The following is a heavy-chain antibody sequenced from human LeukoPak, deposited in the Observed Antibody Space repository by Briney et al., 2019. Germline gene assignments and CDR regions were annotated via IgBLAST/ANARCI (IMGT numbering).Heavy chain of an antibody. CDR1: GGSFSGYY. CDR2: INHSGST. D-gene: IGHD6-13*01. V-gene: IGHV4-34*01. Sequence: SETLSLTCAVYGGSFSGYYWSWIRQPPGKGLEWIGEINHSGSTNYNPSLKSRVTISVDTSKNQFSLKLSSVTAADTAVYYCATYSSSWPGYYYYGMDVWGQGTTVTVSS. J-gene: IGHJ6*02. CDR3: ATYSSSWPGYYYYGMDV.